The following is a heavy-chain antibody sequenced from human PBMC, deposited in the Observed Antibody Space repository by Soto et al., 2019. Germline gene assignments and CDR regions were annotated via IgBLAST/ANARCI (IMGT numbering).Heavy chain of an antibody. CDR1: GFTFSDHY. CDR3: ARGGYSSSWYYYYYGMDV. CDR2: TRNKANSYTT. J-gene: IGHJ6*02. V-gene: IGHV3-72*01. D-gene: IGHD6-13*01. Sequence: LRLSCAASGFTFSDHYMDWVRQAPGKGLEWVGRTRNKANSYTTEYAASVKGRFTISRDDSKNSLYLQMNSLKTEDTAVYYCARGGYSSSWYYYYYGMDVWGQGTTVTVSS.